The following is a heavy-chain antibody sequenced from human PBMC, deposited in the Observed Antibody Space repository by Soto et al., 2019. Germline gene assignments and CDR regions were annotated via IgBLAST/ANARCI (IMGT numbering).Heavy chain of an antibody. CDR2: IYYSGTS. D-gene: IGHD6-19*01. CDR3: ARAAPRDSTGLYLDF. V-gene: IGHV4-39*01. J-gene: IGHJ4*02. CDR1: GGSISDDTYY. Sequence: SETLSLTCTVSGGSISDDTYYWGWIRQPPGKGLEWIGSIYYSGTSSYNPSLESRVTMSIDTSKNQLSLRLSSVTATDTAVYYCARAAPRDSTGLYLDFWGQGSLVTVS.